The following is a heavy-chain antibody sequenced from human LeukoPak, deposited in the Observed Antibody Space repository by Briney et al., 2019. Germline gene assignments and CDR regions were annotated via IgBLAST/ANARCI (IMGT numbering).Heavy chain of an antibody. Sequence: GGSLRLSCAASGFTFSSYGMHWVRQAPGKGLEWVAVISYDGSNKYYADSVKGRFTISRDNSKNTLYLQMNSLRAEDTAVYYCAKDQSYGSGSYPRYYFDYWGQGTLVTVSS. V-gene: IGHV3-30*18. CDR2: ISYDGSNK. D-gene: IGHD3-10*01. CDR3: AKDQSYGSGSYPRYYFDY. J-gene: IGHJ4*02. CDR1: GFTFSSYG.